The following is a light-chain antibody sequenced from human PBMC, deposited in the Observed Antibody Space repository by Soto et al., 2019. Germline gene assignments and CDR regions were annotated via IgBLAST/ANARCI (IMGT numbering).Light chain of an antibody. V-gene: IGKV3-11*01. CDR3: QLRRT. J-gene: IGKJ3*01. Sequence: EVVLTQSPATLSLSPGERATLSCRASQSVSNYLAWYQQIPGQAPRLLIRDASNRATGIPARFSGSGSGTDFTLTISNLEPEDFAVYYCQLRRTFGPGTKVDIK. CDR1: QSVSNY. CDR2: DAS.